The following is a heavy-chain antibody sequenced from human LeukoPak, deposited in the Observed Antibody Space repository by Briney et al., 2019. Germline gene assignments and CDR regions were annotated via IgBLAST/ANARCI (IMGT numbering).Heavy chain of an antibody. CDR2: ISSSSSYI. D-gene: IGHD1-20*01. J-gene: IGHJ5*02. V-gene: IGHV3-21*01. Sequence: PGGSLRLSCAASGFTFSSYSMNWVRKAPGKGLEWVSSISSSSSYIYYADSLKGRFTISRDNAKNSLYLQMNSMRAEDTAVYYCARDGLPDITGTDSNWFDPWGQGTLVTVSS. CDR3: ARDGLPDITGTDSNWFDP. CDR1: GFTFSSYS.